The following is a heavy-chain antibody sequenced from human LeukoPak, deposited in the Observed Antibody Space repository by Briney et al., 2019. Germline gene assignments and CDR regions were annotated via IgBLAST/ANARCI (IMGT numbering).Heavy chain of an antibody. CDR2: INHSGST. D-gene: IGHD3-3*01. Sequence: LRLSCAASGFTFSDYYMSWIRQPPGKGLEWIGEINHSGSTNYNPSLKSRVTISVDTSKNQFSLKLSSVTAADTAVYYCARHIDFWSGYGDYMDVWGKGTTVTVSS. J-gene: IGHJ6*03. CDR3: ARHIDFWSGYGDYMDV. CDR1: GFTFSDYY. V-gene: IGHV4-34*01.